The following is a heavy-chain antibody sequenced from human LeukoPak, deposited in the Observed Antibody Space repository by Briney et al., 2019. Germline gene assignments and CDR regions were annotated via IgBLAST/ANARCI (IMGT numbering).Heavy chain of an antibody. Sequence: GGSLRLSCAASGFSFSNSGMHWVRQAPGKGMEWVAFIRTDGSDKNYADSVKGRFTISRDNSKNALYLQINSPRPEDTAVYYCPKARIVQKLFGPWGQGTLGNVSS. CDR3: PKARIVQKLFGP. D-gene: IGHD1-26*01. J-gene: IGHJ5*02. CDR1: GFSFSNSG. CDR2: IRTDGSDK. V-gene: IGHV3-30*02.